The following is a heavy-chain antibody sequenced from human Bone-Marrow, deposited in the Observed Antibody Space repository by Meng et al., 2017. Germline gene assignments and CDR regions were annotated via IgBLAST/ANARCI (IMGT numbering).Heavy chain of an antibody. V-gene: IGHV4-59*01. CDR2: IYYSGST. CDR3: ARDEDISAAGKLFGDY. J-gene: IGHJ4*02. Sequence: SETLSLTCTVSGGSISSYYWSWIRQPPGKGLEWIGYIYYSGSTNYNPSLKSRVTISVDTSKNQFSLKLRSDDTAMYYCARDEDISAAGKLFGDYWGQGTLVTVSS. D-gene: IGHD6-13*01. CDR1: GGSISSYY.